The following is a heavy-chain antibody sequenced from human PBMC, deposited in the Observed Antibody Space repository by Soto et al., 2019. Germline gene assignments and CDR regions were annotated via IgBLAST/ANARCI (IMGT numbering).Heavy chain of an antibody. V-gene: IGHV4-4*07. D-gene: IGHD2-15*01. J-gene: IGHJ6*02. CDR1: GESISSYC. CDR3: VRDCSGGGCYSDYGMDV. Sequence: SETVSLTCTVSGESISSYCWSCIRQPAGKGLEWIGRIAISGSTDYNPSLKRRVSMSVDRSNNQFSLELTSVTVADTAVYYCVRDCSGGGCYSDYGMDVWGQGTKVTVS. CDR2: IAISGST.